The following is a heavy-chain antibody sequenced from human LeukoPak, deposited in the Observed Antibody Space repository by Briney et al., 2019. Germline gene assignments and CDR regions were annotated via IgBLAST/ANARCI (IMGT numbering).Heavy chain of an antibody. CDR2: INHSGST. D-gene: IGHD2/OR15-2a*01. CDR3: PRAPLSGAPYYYYYYMDV. Sequence: SETLSLTCAVHGGSFSGYYWSWIRQPPGKGLEWIGEINHSGSTNYNPSLKSRVTISVDTSKNQFSLKLSSVTAADTAVYYCPRAPLSGAPYYYYYYMDVWGKGTTVTVSS. J-gene: IGHJ6*03. CDR1: GGSFSGYY. V-gene: IGHV4-34*01.